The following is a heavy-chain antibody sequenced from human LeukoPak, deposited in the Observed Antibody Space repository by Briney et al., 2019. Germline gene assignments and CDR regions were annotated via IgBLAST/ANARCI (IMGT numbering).Heavy chain of an antibody. CDR1: GFTFSNYE. D-gene: IGHD6-19*01. CDR3: ARCSGGDFDY. V-gene: IGHV3-48*03. J-gene: IGHJ4*02. Sequence: PGGSLGLSCAASGFTFSNYEMNWVRQAPGKGLEWVSYISSSGSNTYYADSVKGRFTISRDNAKNSMYLQMNSLRVEDTAVYYCARCSGGDFDYWGQGTLVTVSS. CDR2: ISSSGSNT.